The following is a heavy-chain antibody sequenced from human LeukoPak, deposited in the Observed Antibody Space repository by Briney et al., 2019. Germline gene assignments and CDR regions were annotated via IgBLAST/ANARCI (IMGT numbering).Heavy chain of an antibody. CDR2: ISGSGGST. V-gene: IGHV3-23*01. CDR3: ARVRSLGIAVAELDY. CDR1: GFTFSGYA. D-gene: IGHD6-19*01. Sequence: GGSLRLSCAASGFTFSGYAMSWVRQAPGKGLEWVSAISGSGGSTYYADSVKGRFTISRDNSKNTLYLQMNSLRAEDTAVYYCARVRSLGIAVAELDYWGQGTLVTVSS. J-gene: IGHJ4*02.